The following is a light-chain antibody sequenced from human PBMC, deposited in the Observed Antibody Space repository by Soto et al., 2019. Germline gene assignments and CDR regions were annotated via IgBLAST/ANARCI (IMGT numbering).Light chain of an antibody. CDR2: GAS. V-gene: IGKV3-15*01. CDR3: QQHNNGTWT. J-gene: IGKJ1*01. CDR1: QSFSSH. Sequence: DIVLTQSPATLSVSPGERATISCRASQSFSSHLDWYXQNXXXSPSLXIYGASTRTTAIPAKFRGXGSGTEFTLSISGLQSEDFALYHCQQHNNGTWTFCQGNEVDI.